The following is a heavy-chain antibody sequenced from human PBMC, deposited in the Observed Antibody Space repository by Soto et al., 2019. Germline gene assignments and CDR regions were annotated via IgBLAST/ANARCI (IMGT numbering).Heavy chain of an antibody. CDR1: GYAFTSYG. CDR3: ARSGAYCTSITCLFDSF. Sequence: QAQLVQSGGEVKKPGASVKVSCRASGYAFTSYGYAWVRQAPGQGLDWMGWISAYNGDTNYAQKLQDRVTLTTDTSTPEVPMDLRNLGSAATAVYYCARSGAYCTSITCLFDSFWGLGTLVTVSS. V-gene: IGHV1-18*01. J-gene: IGHJ4*02. D-gene: IGHD2-8*01. CDR2: ISAYNGDT.